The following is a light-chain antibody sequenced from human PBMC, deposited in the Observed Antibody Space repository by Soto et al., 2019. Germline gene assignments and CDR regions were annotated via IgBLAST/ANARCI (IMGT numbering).Light chain of an antibody. CDR2: DVS. CDR1: SSDVGGYNY. J-gene: IGLJ2*01. CDR3: SSYTSSSTLV. Sequence: QSALTQPASVSGSPGQSITISCTGTSSDVGGYNYVSWYQQHPGKAPKLMIYDVSNRLSGVSNRFSGSKSGNTASLTISGLQAEDEADYYGSSYTSSSTLVFGGGTKLTVL. V-gene: IGLV2-14*01.